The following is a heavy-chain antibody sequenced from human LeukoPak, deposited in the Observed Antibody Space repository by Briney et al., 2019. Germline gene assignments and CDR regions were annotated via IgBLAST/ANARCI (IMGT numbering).Heavy chain of an antibody. J-gene: IGHJ5*02. D-gene: IGHD1-14*01. Sequence: GGSLRLSCAASGFSFSSYEMNWVRQAPGKGLEWVSYISSSGRTMYYVDSVKGRFTISRDNARNSLFLQIHSLRAEDTAVYFCARDNGNPIRGNWFDPWGQGTRVTVSS. CDR3: ARDNGNPIRGNWFDP. CDR1: GFSFSSYE. V-gene: IGHV3-48*03. CDR2: ISSSGRTM.